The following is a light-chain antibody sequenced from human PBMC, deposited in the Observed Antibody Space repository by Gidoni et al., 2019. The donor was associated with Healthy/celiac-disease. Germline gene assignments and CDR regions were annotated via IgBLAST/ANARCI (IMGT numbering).Light chain of an antibody. Sequence: QSALTQPPSASGSPGQSVTISCTGTSSDVGGHNYVSWYQQQPGKAPKLMIYEVSKRPSGVPDRFSGSKSGNTASLTVAGLQAEDEDDYYCSSYAGSNNLVFGGGTKLTVL. V-gene: IGLV2-8*01. J-gene: IGLJ2*01. CDR2: EVS. CDR3: SSYAGSNNLV. CDR1: SSDVGGHNY.